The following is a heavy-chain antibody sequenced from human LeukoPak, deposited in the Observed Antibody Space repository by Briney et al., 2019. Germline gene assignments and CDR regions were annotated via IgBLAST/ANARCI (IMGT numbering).Heavy chain of an antibody. CDR3: ARYIAHFDY. J-gene: IGHJ4*02. V-gene: IGHV3-30*04. CDR2: ITYDGSNK. D-gene: IGHD6-13*01. Sequence: PAKSLTLACAASGFSFSSYSMRWVRQPPGKGLEWVGSITYDGSNKYYADSVKGIFTITTDNYKNTLYLQMTGVKAEETDVDNWARYIAHFDYWGQGTLVTVSS. CDR1: GFSFSSYS.